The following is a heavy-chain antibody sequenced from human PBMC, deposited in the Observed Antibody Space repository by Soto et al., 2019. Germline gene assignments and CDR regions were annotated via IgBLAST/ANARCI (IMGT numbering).Heavy chain of an antibody. J-gene: IGHJ4*02. CDR3: ARDLGGHDY. V-gene: IGHV3-74*03. Sequence: LRLSCAASDYSLSPYWMHWVRQVPGRGLEWVARLSSDGFGAAYADSVKGRFFISRDIARNTLSLQMNSLRADDTAVYYCARDLGGHDYWGRGTSVTASS. D-gene: IGHD3-16*01. CDR2: LSSDGFGA. CDR1: DYSLSPYW.